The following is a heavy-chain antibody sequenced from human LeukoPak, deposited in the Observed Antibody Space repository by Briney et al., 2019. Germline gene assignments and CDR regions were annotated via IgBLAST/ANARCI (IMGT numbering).Heavy chain of an antibody. CDR2: ISGSGGST. CDR3: AKDRDYDFWSGPGRFDP. CDR1: GFTFSSYA. D-gene: IGHD3-3*01. Sequence: GGSLRLSCAASGFTFSSYAMSWVRQAPGKGLEWVSAISGSGGSTYYADSVKGRFTISRDNSKNTLYLQMNSLRAEDTAVYYCAKDRDYDFWSGPGRFDPWGQGTLVTVSS. V-gene: IGHV3-23*01. J-gene: IGHJ5*02.